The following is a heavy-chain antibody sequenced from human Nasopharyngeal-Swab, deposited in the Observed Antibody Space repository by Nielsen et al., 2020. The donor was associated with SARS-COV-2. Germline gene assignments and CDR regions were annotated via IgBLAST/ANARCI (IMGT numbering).Heavy chain of an antibody. J-gene: IGHJ6*02. CDR1: VGSFSAYY. CDR3: ARGGYQLILRSYYYGMDV. CDR2: VDHTGRT. V-gene: IGHV4-34*01. D-gene: IGHD2-2*01. Sequence: SETLSLTCAVHVGSFSAYYWSWVRQPPGKGLEWIGEVDHTGRTNNNPSLQSRVTMSVDTSKNQFSLTLSSVTAADTAVYYCARGGYQLILRSYYYGMDVWSQGTTVTVSS.